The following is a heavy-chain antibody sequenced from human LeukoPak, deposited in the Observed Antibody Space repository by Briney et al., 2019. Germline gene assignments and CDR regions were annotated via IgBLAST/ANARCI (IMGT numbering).Heavy chain of an antibody. D-gene: IGHD3-3*01. J-gene: IGHJ6*03. V-gene: IGHV4-34*01. CDR2: INHSGST. Sequence: PSXTLSLTCAVYGGSFSGYYWSWIRQSPGKGMEWIGEINHSGSTNYNPSLKSRVTISVDTSKNQFSLKLSSVTAADTAVYYCARATTYYDFWTDLWTVYYYYMDVWGKGTTVTVSS. CDR3: ARATTYYDFWTDLWTVYYYYMDV. CDR1: GGSFSGYY.